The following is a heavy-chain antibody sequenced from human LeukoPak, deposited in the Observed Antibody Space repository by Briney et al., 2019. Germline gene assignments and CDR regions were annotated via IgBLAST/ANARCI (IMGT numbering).Heavy chain of an antibody. Sequence: PGGSLRLSCAASGFTFSSYAMSFYAMSWVRQAPGKGLEWVSAISGSGGSTYYADSVKGRFTISRDNSKNTLYLQMNSLRAEDTAVYYCASYSGSRNYWGQGTLVTVSS. CDR3: ASYSGSRNY. CDR1: GFTFSSYAMSFYA. J-gene: IGHJ4*02. V-gene: IGHV3-23*01. CDR2: ISGSGGST. D-gene: IGHD1-26*01.